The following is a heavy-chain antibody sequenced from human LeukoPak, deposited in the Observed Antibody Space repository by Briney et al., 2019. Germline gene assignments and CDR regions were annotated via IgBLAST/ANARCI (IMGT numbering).Heavy chain of an antibody. J-gene: IGHJ6*03. CDR2: ISSSGSTI. CDR1: GFTFSSYE. D-gene: IGHD6-13*01. Sequence: PGGSLRLSCAASGFTFSSYEMNWVRQAPGKGLEWVSYISSSGSTIYYADPVKGRFTISRDNAKNSLYLQMNSLRAEDTAVYYCASLPTYSSSWYRNFYYYMDVWGKGTTVTVPS. V-gene: IGHV3-48*03. CDR3: ASLPTYSSSWYRNFYYYMDV.